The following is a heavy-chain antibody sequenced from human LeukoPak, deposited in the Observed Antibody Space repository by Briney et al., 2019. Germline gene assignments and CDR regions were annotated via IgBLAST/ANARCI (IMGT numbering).Heavy chain of an antibody. CDR2: ISWDGGST. D-gene: IGHD3-3*01. V-gene: IGHV3-43D*03. Sequence: QPGGSLRLSCAASGFTFDDYAMHWVRQAPGKGLEWVSLISWDGGSTYYADSVKGRFTISRDNSKNSLYLQMNSLRAEDIALYYCAKDSATIFGVVNGMDVWGKATTVTVSS. J-gene: IGHJ6*04. CDR1: GFTFDDYA. CDR3: AKDSATIFGVVNGMDV.